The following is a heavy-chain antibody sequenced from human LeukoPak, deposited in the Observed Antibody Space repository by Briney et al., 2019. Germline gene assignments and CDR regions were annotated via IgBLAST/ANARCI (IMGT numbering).Heavy chain of an antibody. Sequence: SETLSLTCTVSGGSISTSSYYWGWVRQPPGKGLEWIGNIFYSGSTYYSPSLKGRVTISLDTSRNQFSLKLSSVTAADTAVYYCARVIRGVIPNWFDPWGQGTLVTVSS. CDR1: GGSISTSSYY. D-gene: IGHD3-10*01. V-gene: IGHV4-39*07. J-gene: IGHJ5*02. CDR3: ARVIRGVIPNWFDP. CDR2: IFYSGST.